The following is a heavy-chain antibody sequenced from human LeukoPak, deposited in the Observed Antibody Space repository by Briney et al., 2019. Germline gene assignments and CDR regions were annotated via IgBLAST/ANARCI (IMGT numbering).Heavy chain of an antibody. CDR3: ASTVTSPRYYSYGMDV. D-gene: IGHD4-17*01. J-gene: IGHJ6*02. V-gene: IGHV1-3*01. CDR2: INAGNGNT. CDR1: GYTFTSYA. Sequence: GASVRVSCKASGYTFTSYAMHWVRQAPGQRLEWMGWINAGNGNTKYSQKFQGRVTITRDTSASTAYMELSSLRSEDTAVYYCASTVTSPRYYSYGMDVWGQGTTVTASS.